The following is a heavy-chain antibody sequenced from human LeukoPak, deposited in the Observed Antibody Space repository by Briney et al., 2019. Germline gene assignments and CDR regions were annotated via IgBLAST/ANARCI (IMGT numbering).Heavy chain of an antibody. CDR3: ARDERRGHYVY. V-gene: IGHV3-7*01. CDR1: GFTFSSYW. Sequence: GGSLRLSCAVSGFTFSSYWMSWFRQAPGGGLEWVANIKEDGSVTQHADSVRGRFTISRDNAKSSVYLQMSSLRAEDSAVYYCARDERRGHYVYWGQGTLVTVSS. D-gene: IGHD1-26*01. J-gene: IGHJ4*02. CDR2: IKEDGSVT.